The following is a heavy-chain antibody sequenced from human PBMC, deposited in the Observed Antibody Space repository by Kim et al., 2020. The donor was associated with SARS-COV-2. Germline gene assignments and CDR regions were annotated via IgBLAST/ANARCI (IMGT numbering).Heavy chain of an antibody. J-gene: IGHJ6*02. CDR2: INHSGST. V-gene: IGHV4-34*01. CDR3: ARNAGSGSYYNRYYYYGMDV. D-gene: IGHD3-10*01. Sequence: SETLSLTCAVYGGSFSGYYWSWIRQPPGKGLEWIGEINHSGSTNYNPSLKSRVTISVDTSKNQFSLKLSSVTAADTAVYYCARNAGSGSYYNRYYYYGMDVWGQGTTVTVSS. CDR1: GGSFSGYY.